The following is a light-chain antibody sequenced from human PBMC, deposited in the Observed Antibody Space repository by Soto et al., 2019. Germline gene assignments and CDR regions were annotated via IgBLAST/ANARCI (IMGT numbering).Light chain of an antibody. Sequence: DIQLTQSPSTLSASVGDRVIITCRASQRISGWMAWYQQKPGKAPNLLIYKTLKTGVPSRFSGSGSGTEFTLLISSLQPDDFATYYCQQYHTYSFGQGTTVEIK. CDR1: QRISGW. V-gene: IGKV1-5*03. CDR3: QQYHTYS. J-gene: IGKJ1*01. CDR2: KT.